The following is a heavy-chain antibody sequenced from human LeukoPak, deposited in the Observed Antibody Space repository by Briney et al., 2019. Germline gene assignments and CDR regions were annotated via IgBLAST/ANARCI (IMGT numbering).Heavy chain of an antibody. V-gene: IGHV3-7*03. D-gene: IGHD4-17*01. CDR3: ATLYGDYGITFDY. Sequence: PGGSLRLSCAASGFTFSSYWMSWVRQAPGKGLEWVANIKQDGSEKYYVDSVKGRFTISRDNAKNSLYLQMNSLRAEDTAVYYCATLYGDYGITFDYWGQGTLVTVSS. CDR1: GFTFSSYW. CDR2: IKQDGSEK. J-gene: IGHJ4*02.